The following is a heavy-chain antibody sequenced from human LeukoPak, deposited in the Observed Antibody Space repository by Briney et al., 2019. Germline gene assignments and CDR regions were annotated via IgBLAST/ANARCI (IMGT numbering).Heavy chain of an antibody. Sequence: RGGPRPSPAAPGFTLSSYCIHRVRPAPRQGLGWGGVISYDGSNKYYADSVKGRFTISRDNSKNTLYLQMNSLRAEDTAVYYCAEDLHDYGDYDIGYWGQGTLVTVSS. D-gene: IGHD4-17*01. CDR2: ISYDGSNK. V-gene: IGHV3-30*18. CDR3: AEDLHDYGDYDIGY. J-gene: IGHJ4*02. CDR1: GFTLSSYC.